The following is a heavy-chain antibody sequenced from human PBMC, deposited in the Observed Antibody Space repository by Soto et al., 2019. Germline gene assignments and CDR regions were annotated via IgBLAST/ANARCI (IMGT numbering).Heavy chain of an antibody. CDR1: GGTFSSYA. V-gene: IGHV1-69*13. CDR3: AREGVGEYSSSRPTLYYYYGMDV. CDR2: IIPIFGTA. J-gene: IGHJ6*02. D-gene: IGHD6-6*01. Sequence: WASVKVSCKASGGTFSSYAISWVRQAPGQGLEWMGGIIPIFGTANYAQKFQGRVTITADESTSTAYMELSSLRSEDTAVYYCAREGVGEYSSSRPTLYYYYGMDVWGQGTTVTVSS.